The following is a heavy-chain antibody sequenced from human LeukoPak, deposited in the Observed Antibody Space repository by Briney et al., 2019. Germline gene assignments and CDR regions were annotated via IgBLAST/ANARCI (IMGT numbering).Heavy chain of an antibody. V-gene: IGHV3-11*01. CDR1: GFTFSDHY. D-gene: IGHD6-13*01. CDR3: ARDRWLSGSSWTFDY. Sequence: GGSLRLSCAASGFTFSDHYMSWIRQAPGKGLEWVSYISSSGSTIYYADPVKGRFTISRDNAKNSLYLQMNSLRAEDTAVYYCARDRWLSGSSWTFDYWGQGTLVTVSS. CDR2: ISSSGSTI. J-gene: IGHJ4*02.